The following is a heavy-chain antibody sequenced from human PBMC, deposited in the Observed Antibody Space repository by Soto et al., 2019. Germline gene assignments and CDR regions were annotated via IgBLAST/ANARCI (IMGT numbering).Heavy chain of an antibody. CDR1: GGTCSSYA. J-gene: IGHJ5*02. D-gene: IGHD2-8*01. Sequence: ASVKFSCKASGGTCSSYAIIWLRQAPGQGLEWMGVIIPIFGRASDAQKFQGRVTVTADKSAGTAYMELRSLRSEDTAVYSCATGGSYGYCTKGVCSGNWFAPWGQGTLVTVSS. CDR2: IIPIFGRA. V-gene: IGHV1-69*06. CDR3: ATGGSYGYCTKGVCSGNWFAP.